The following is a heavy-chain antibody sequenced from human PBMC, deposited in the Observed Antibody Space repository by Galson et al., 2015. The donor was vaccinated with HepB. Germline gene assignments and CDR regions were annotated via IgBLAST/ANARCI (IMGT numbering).Heavy chain of an antibody. J-gene: IGHJ4*02. CDR2: ITGSGGRA. Sequence: SLRLSCAASGFTFSSYAMSWVRQAPGKGLEWVSAITGSGGRAFYADSVEGRFTISRDNSENTLYLQMNSLRAEDTAVYYCTSSKDAGFPVTAHVNRGQGTLVTVSS. V-gene: IGHV3-23*01. D-gene: IGHD4-17*01. CDR1: GFTFSSYA. CDR3: TSSKDAGFPVTAHVN.